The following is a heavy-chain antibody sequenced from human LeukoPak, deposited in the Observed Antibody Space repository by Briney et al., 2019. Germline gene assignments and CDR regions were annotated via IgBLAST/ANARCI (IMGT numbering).Heavy chain of an antibody. CDR2: ISRSGGNI. J-gene: IGHJ3*02. V-gene: IGHV3-48*03. D-gene: IGHD5-12*01. Sequence: GGSLRLSCAVSGFTFSAYDMAWVRQPPGKGLEWVAYISRSGGNIYYADSVKGRFTISRDNAKNSLYLQMNSLRAEDTAVYYCARDGDSGYPAPFDIWGQGTMVTVSS. CDR1: GFTFSAYD. CDR3: ARDGDSGYPAPFDI.